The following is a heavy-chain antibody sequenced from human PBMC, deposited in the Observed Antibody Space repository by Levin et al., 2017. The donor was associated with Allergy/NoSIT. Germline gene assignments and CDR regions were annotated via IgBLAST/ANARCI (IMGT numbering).Heavy chain of an antibody. Sequence: VASVKVSCKASGYTFTDYFMHWVRQAPGQGLEWMGRINPNSGGTDYAQKFQGRVTMTTDTSISTAYMELSRLLSDDTAVYYCARDSVYSDYNCFDPWGQGTLVTVSS. J-gene: IGHJ5*02. CDR2: INPNSGGT. D-gene: IGHD4-11*01. CDR1: GYTFTDYF. CDR3: ARDSVYSDYNCFDP. V-gene: IGHV1-2*06.